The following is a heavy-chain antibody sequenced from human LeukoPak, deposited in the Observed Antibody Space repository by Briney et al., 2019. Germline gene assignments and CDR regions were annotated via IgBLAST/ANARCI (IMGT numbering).Heavy chain of an antibody. CDR3: GGCSSTTTFDY. V-gene: IGHV4-30-2*01. CDR2: IYHSGST. D-gene: IGHD2-2*01. J-gene: IGHJ4*02. Sequence: SETLSLTCTVSGGSISGGGYYWSWIRQPPGKGLEWIGYIYHSGSTYYNPSLKSRVTMSVDRSKNQFSLKLSSVTAADTAVYYCGGCSSTTTFDYWGQGTLVTVSS. CDR1: GGSISGGGYY.